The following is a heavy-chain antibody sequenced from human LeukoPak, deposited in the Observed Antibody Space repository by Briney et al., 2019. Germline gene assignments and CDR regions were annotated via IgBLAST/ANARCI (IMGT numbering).Heavy chain of an antibody. Sequence: ASVKVSCKASGYTFTSYGISWVRQAPGQGLEWMGWISAYNGNTNYAQKLQGRVTITTDESTSTAYMELSSLRSEDTAVYYCARDLLYGVRGVTFDYWGQGTLVTVSS. D-gene: IGHD3-10*01. V-gene: IGHV1-18*01. J-gene: IGHJ4*02. CDR2: ISAYNGNT. CDR1: GYTFTSYG. CDR3: ARDLLYGVRGVTFDY.